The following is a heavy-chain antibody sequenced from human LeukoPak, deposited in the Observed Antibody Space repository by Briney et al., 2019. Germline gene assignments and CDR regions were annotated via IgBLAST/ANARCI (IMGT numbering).Heavy chain of an antibody. Sequence: GGSLRLSCAASGFTFSSYAMSWVRQAPGKGLEWVSTISGSGGSTYYADSVKGRFTISRDNSKNTLYLQMNSLRAEDTAVYYCAKPPDYGGNEGCFEYWGQGTLVTVSS. CDR1: GFTFSSYA. J-gene: IGHJ4*02. V-gene: IGHV3-23*01. D-gene: IGHD4-23*01. CDR3: AKPPDYGGNEGCFEY. CDR2: ISGSGGST.